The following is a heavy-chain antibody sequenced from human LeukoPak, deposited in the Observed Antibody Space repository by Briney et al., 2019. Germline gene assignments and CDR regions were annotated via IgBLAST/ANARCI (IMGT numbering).Heavy chain of an antibody. V-gene: IGHV3-48*03. CDR2: TDVSGTVT. D-gene: IGHD2-21*01. CDR1: GFTLSSHE. Sequence: GGSLRLSCAASGFTLSSHEVIWVRQTPGKGLEWISHTDVSGTVTNFADSVEGRVTVSRDNAGNSLYLQMSSLRAEDTAVYYCARDKVGLGGDEVDLWGQGTMVTVSS. J-gene: IGHJ3*01. CDR3: ARDKVGLGGDEVDL.